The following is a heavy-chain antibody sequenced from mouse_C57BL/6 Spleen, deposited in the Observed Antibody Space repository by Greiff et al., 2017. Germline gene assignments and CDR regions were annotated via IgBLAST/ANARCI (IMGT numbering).Heavy chain of an antibody. Sequence: VKLMESGAELVRPGASVKLSCKASGYTFTDYYINWVKQRPGQGLEWIARIYPGSGNTYYNEKFKGKATLTAEKSSSTAYMQLSSLTSEDSAVYFCTRSGCYDTWFAYWGQGTLVTVSA. CDR3: TRSGCYDTWFAY. D-gene: IGHD2-12*01. V-gene: IGHV1-76*01. J-gene: IGHJ3*01. CDR1: GYTFTDYY. CDR2: IYPGSGNT.